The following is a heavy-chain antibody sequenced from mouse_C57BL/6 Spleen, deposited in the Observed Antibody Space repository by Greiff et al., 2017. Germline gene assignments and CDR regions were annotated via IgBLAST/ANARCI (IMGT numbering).Heavy chain of an antibody. V-gene: IGHV8-8*01. CDR3: ARIVNYGSTQFAY. CDR2: IWWDDDK. Sequence: QVQLKESGPGILQPSQTLSLTCSFSGFSLSTFGLGVGWIRQPSGKGLEWLAHIWWDDDKYYNPALKSRLTISKDTSKNQVFLKIANVDTADTATYYCARIVNYGSTQFAYWGQGTLVTVSA. D-gene: IGHD1-1*01. CDR1: GFSLSTFGLG. J-gene: IGHJ3*01.